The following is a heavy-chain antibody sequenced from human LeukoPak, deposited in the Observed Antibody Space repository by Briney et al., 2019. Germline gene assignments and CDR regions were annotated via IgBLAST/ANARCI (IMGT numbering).Heavy chain of an antibody. CDR2: IYLDGSSA. J-gene: IGHJ6*03. D-gene: IGHD2-2*01. V-gene: IGHV3-7*01. CDR1: GFTFTNYW. CDR3: GRAGPVTKDHFIDV. Sequence: GGSLRLSCAVSGFTFTNYWMSWARQSPGKGLEWVANIYLDGSSAYYVDSVKGRFTISRDNAKNSLFLQMNSLSAEDTAVYYCGRAGPVTKDHFIDVWGKGTTVTVSS.